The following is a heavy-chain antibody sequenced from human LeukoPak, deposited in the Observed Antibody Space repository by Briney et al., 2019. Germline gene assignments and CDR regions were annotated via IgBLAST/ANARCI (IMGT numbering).Heavy chain of an antibody. J-gene: IGHJ6*03. D-gene: IGHD6-13*01. V-gene: IGHV4-61*02. CDR3: ASRHSKQQPYYYYMDI. Sequence: PSETLSLTCTVSGDSIRSGSYYWSWIRQPAGKGLEWIGRIYTNGDTKYNPSLKSRVTISVDTSKNQFSLKLSSATAADTAVYYCASRHSKQQPYYYYMDIWGKGATVTVSS. CDR2: IYTNGDT. CDR1: GDSIRSGSYY.